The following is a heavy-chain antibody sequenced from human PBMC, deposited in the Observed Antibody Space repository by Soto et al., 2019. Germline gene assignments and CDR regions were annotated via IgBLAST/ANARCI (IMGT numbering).Heavy chain of an antibody. CDR2: IYHSGST. CDR1: GGSISSGDYS. Sequence: SETLSLTCTVSGGSISSGDYSWSWIRQPPGKGLEWIGYIYHSGSTYYNPSLKSRVTISVDTSKNQFSLKLSSVSAADTAVYYCARDGGYGSGSYRFDYWGQGTLVTVSS. V-gene: IGHV4-30-2*05. CDR3: ARDGGYGSGSYRFDY. D-gene: IGHD3-10*01. J-gene: IGHJ4*02.